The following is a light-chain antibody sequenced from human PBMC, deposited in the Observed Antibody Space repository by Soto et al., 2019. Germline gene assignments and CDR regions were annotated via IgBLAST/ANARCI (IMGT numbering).Light chain of an antibody. CDR2: KAS. CDR3: QHYSSYSRT. V-gene: IGKV1-5*03. CDR1: QSISSW. J-gene: IGKJ1*01. Sequence: DIQMTQSPSTLSASVGDRVAINCRASQSISSWLAWYQQKPGKAPKLLIYKASSLESGVPSRFSGIGYGTEFTLSISSLQPDDFATYYCQHYSSYSRTFGQGTKVEVK.